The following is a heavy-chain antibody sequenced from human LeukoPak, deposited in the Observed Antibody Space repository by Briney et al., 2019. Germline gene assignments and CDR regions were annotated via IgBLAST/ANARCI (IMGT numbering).Heavy chain of an antibody. J-gene: IGHJ4*02. CDR3: AKWGNSWFGESSPPY. CDR2: ISGSGGST. D-gene: IGHD3-10*01. Sequence: GGSLRLSCAASGFTFSSYGMSWVRQAPGKGLEWVSAISGSGGSTYYADSVKGRFTISRDNSKNTLYLQMNSLRAEDTAVYYCAKWGNSWFGESSPPYWGQGTLVTVSS. V-gene: IGHV3-23*01. CDR1: GFTFSSYG.